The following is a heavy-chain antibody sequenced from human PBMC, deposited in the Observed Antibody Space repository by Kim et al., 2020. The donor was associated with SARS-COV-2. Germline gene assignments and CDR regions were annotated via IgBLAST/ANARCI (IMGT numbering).Heavy chain of an antibody. CDR1: GYTFTSYL. Sequence: ASVKVSCKASGYTFTSYLIHWVRQAPGQGLEWMGWINPGNGNTKYSQNFQDRVTITRDTSASTAYMELSSLRSEDAAVYYCARKLLWFGDLSPLFDPWGQGTLVTVSS. CDR3: ARKLLWFGDLSPLFDP. D-gene: IGHD3-10*01. CDR2: INPGNGNT. V-gene: IGHV1-3*01. J-gene: IGHJ5*02.